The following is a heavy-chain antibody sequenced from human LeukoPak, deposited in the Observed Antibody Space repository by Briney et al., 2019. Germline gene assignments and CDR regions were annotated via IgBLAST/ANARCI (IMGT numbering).Heavy chain of an antibody. CDR3: ARLASYYSGYDQYYYSGMDV. CDR1: GYTFTSYG. J-gene: IGHJ6*04. D-gene: IGHD5-12*01. V-gene: IGHV1-18*04. CDR2: ISAYNGNT. Sequence: EASVNVSCKASGYTFTSYGISWVRQAPGQGLEWMGWISAYNGNTNYAQKLQGRVTMNTDTSTSTAYMELRSLRSDDTAVYYCARLASYYSGYDQYYYSGMDVWGKGTTVTVSS.